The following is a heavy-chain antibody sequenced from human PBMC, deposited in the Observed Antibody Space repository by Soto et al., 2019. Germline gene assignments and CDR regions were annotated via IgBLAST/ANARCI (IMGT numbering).Heavy chain of an antibody. V-gene: IGHV1-69*13. CDR2: IIPIFGTA. J-gene: IGHJ4*02. Sequence: WASVKVSCKASGGTFSSYAISWVRQAPGQGLEWMGGIIPIFGTANYAQKFQGRVTITADESTSTAYMELSSLRSEDTAVYYCAREPPEMATTPGALDYWGQGTLVTVSS. CDR1: GGTFSSYA. CDR3: AREPPEMATTPGALDY. D-gene: IGHD5-12*01.